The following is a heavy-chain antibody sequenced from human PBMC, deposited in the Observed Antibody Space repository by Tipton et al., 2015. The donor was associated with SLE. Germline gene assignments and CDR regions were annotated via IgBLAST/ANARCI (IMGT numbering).Heavy chain of an antibody. CDR1: GYTFTSYD. CDR3: ARAPTGAARTWFDP. J-gene: IGHJ5*02. D-gene: IGHD7-27*01. CDR2: MNPNSGNT. V-gene: IGHV1-8*03. Sequence: QSGAEVKKPGASVKDSCKASGYTFTSYDINWVRQATGQGLEWVGWMNPNSGNTGYAQKFQGRVTITRNTSIGTAYMELSSLRSEDTAVYYCARAPTGAARTWFDPWGQGTLVTVSS.